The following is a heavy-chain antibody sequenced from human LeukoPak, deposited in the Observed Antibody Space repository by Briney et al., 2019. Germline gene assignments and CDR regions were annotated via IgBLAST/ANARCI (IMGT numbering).Heavy chain of an antibody. V-gene: IGHV3-23*01. CDR1: GFTFSSYA. CDR3: AKDLGDGSYYPDYYFDY. CDR2: ISGSGGST. D-gene: IGHD1-26*01. J-gene: IGHJ4*02. Sequence: PGGSLRLSCAASGFTFSSYAMSWVRQAPGKGLEWVSAISGSGGSTYYADSVKGRFTISRDNSKNTLYLQMNSLRAEDTAVYYCAKDLGDGSYYPDYYFDYWGQGTLVTVSS.